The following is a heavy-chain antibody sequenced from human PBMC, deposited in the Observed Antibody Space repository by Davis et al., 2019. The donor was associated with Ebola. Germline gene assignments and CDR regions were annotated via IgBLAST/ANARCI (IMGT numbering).Heavy chain of an antibody. Sequence: GGSLRLSCAASGFTFSSYSMNWVRQAPGKGLEWVSGISWNSGSIGYADSVKGRFTISRDNAKNSLYLQMNSLRAEDTALYYCAKDHYIAAAGTLDYWGQGTLVTVSS. V-gene: IGHV3-9*01. CDR2: ISWNSGSI. J-gene: IGHJ4*02. CDR3: AKDHYIAAAGTLDY. D-gene: IGHD6-13*01. CDR1: GFTFSSYS.